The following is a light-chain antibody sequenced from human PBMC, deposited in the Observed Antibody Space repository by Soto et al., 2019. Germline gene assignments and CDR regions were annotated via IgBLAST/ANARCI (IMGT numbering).Light chain of an antibody. CDR1: QSINSE. Sequence: EIVMTQSPATLSLSPGERAALSCRASQSINSELAWYQQKPGQPPRLLIYGVSTRATGVPARFTGSESGSEFTLTISGLQSEDFAVYYCQQGHNWPLTFGQGTRLEI. CDR3: QQGHNWPLT. J-gene: IGKJ2*01. V-gene: IGKV3-15*01. CDR2: GVS.